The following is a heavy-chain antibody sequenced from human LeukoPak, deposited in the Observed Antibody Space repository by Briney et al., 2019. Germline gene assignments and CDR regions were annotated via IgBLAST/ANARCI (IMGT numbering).Heavy chain of an antibody. CDR3: ARGGITMVRGVIKPFDY. J-gene: IGHJ4*02. CDR2: ISSSSSYI. D-gene: IGHD3-10*01. CDR1: GFTFSGYS. Sequence: GGSLRLSCAASGFTFSGYSMNWVRQAPGKGLEWVSSISSSSSYIYYADSVKGRFTISRDNAKNSLYLQMNSLRAEDTAVYYCARGGITMVRGVIKPFDYWGQGTLVTVSS. V-gene: IGHV3-21*01.